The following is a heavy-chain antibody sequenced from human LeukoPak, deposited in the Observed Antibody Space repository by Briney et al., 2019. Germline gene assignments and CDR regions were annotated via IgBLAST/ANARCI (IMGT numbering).Heavy chain of an antibody. J-gene: IGHJ4*02. CDR3: ARVYSSGWYGYYFDH. CDR1: GFTFSSYW. D-gene: IGHD6-19*01. CDR2: IKQDGSEK. V-gene: IGHV3-7*01. Sequence: GGSLRLSCAASGFTFSSYWMSWVRQAPGKGLEWVANIKQDGSEKYYVDSVKGRFTISRDNAKNSLYLQMNSLRAEDTAVYYCARVYSSGWYGYYFDHWGQGTLVTVSS.